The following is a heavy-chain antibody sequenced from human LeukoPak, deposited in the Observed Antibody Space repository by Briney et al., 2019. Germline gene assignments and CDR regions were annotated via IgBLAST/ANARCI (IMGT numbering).Heavy chain of an antibody. CDR2: INTATAKS. D-gene: IGHD3-16*01. Sequence: ASVKVSCKASGYTFTSYAISWVRQAPGQGLEWLGWINTATAKSTYARGFSGRFVFSLDTSLNTAYLQISGLKAEDTAVYFCAREDYNYFDYWGQGTQVSVSS. CDR3: AREDYNYFDY. J-gene: IGHJ4*02. CDR1: GYTFTSYA. V-gene: IGHV7-4-1*02.